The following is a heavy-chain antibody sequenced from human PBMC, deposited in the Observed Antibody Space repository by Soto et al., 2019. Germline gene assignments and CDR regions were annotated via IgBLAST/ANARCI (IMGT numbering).Heavy chain of an antibody. J-gene: IGHJ4*02. Sequence: SETRSLTWSVSGGSISSSNCWSWVRQPPGKWLEWIGEIYHRGSTNYNPSLKSRVTISVDKSKNQFSLKLSSVTAAATAVYYCARDSGVVVPAAIDYWGQGTLVTVSS. V-gene: IGHV4-4*02. CDR3: ARDSGVVVPAAIDY. D-gene: IGHD2-2*02. CDR1: GGSISSSNC. CDR2: IYHRGST.